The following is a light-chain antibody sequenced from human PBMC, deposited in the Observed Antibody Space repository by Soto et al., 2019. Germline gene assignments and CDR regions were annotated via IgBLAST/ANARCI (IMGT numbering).Light chain of an antibody. CDR1: QSVLHASNHRHY. J-gene: IGKJ4*01. Sequence: IVMTQSPDSLAVSLGERATINCKSSQSVLHASNHRHYLAGYQQKPGQPPKLIIYWASTRESGVPDPFSGSVSGTDLTLTISSLQAEDVAVYYCQQSYNPPTFGGGTRVAI. V-gene: IGKV4-1*01. CDR3: QQSYNPPT. CDR2: WAS.